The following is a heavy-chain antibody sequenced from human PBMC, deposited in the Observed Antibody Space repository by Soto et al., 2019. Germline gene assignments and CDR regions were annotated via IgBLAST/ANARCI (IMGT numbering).Heavy chain of an antibody. J-gene: IGHJ6*02. CDR3: AGYLPDILTGYPAGYYYYGMDV. CDR1: GGSISSSNW. D-gene: IGHD3-9*01. Sequence: PSETLSLTCAVSGGSISSSNWWSWVRQPPGKGLEWIGEIYHSGSTNYNPSLKSRVTISVDKSKNQFSLKLSSVTAADTAVYYCAGYLPDILTGYPAGYYYYGMDVWGQGTTVTVSS. V-gene: IGHV4-4*02. CDR2: IYHSGST.